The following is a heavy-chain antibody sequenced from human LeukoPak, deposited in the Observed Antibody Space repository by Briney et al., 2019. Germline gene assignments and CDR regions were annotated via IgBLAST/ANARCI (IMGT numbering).Heavy chain of an antibody. CDR1: GYSISSGYY. V-gene: IGHV4-38-2*02. J-gene: IGHJ4*02. Sequence: NPSETLSLTCTVSGYSISSGYYWGWIRQPPGKGLEWIGSIYHSGSTYYNPSLKSRVTISVDTSKNQFSLKLSSVTAADTAVYYCARAEYYYDSSGYPTLDYWGQGTLVTVSS. CDR3: ARAEYYYDSSGYPTLDY. CDR2: IYHSGST. D-gene: IGHD3-22*01.